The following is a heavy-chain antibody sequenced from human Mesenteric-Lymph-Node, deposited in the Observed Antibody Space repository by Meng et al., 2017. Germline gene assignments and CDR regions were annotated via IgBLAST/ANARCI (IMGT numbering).Heavy chain of an antibody. V-gene: IGHV6-1*01. CDR1: GDSDSSNSAT. CDR3: ARDDYSHNNEYYPLDY. J-gene: IGHJ4*02. Sequence: QIHLQQSGPGLVKSSQTLSPTCSISGDSDSSNSATWNWIRRSPSRGLEWLGRTYYRSKWYFDYAVSVKSRLTINPDTSKNQFALHLSSVTPEDTAVYFCARDDYSHNNEYYPLDYWGQGTLVTVSS. D-gene: IGHD2/OR15-2a*01. CDR2: TYYRSKWYF.